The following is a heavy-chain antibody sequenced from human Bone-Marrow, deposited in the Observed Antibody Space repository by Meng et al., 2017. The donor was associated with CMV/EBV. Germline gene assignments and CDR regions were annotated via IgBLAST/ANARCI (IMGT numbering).Heavy chain of an antibody. V-gene: IGHV3-48*03. Sequence: GESLKISCAASGFPFSSYEMNWVRQAPGKGLEWVSYISSSGSTIYYADSVKGRFTISRDNAKNSLYLQRNSLRAEDTAVYYCARVVGTGDPSFYDAFDIWGQGTMVTVSS. CDR2: ISSSGSTI. D-gene: IGHD5-12*01. J-gene: IGHJ3*02. CDR3: ARVVGTGDPSFYDAFDI. CDR1: GFPFSSYE.